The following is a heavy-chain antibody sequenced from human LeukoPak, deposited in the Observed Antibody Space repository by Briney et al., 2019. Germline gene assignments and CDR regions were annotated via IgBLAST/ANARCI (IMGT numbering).Heavy chain of an antibody. Sequence: PGGSLRLSCSASGVNFNYFAMSWIRQAPGKRLEWVSTIGDSGSGGSYADSVRGRFTISRDNSKNMVYLQMYSLRVDDSAVYYCSRIKYGGNSGYHFDYWGQGTLVTVSS. J-gene: IGHJ4*02. D-gene: IGHD4-23*01. V-gene: IGHV3-23*01. CDR3: SRIKYGGNSGYHFDY. CDR1: GVNFNYFA. CDR2: IGDSGSGG.